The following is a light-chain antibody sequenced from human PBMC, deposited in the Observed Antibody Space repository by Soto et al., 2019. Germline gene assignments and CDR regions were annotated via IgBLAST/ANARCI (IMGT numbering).Light chain of an antibody. J-gene: IGLJ3*02. Sequence: QSVLTQPPSASGTPGQRVSISCSGSSPNIGSNAGHWYQQFPGTAPRLLIYRDNQRPSGVPDRFSGSKSGTSASLVISGLQSEDEADYYCSAWNDRPYLWVFGGGTKLTVL. CDR3: SAWNDRPYLWV. CDR2: RDN. CDR1: SPNIGSNA. V-gene: IGLV1-44*01.